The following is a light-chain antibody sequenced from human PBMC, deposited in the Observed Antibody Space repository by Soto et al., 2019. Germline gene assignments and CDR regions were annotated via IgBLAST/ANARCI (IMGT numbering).Light chain of an antibody. CDR1: QSISSY. CDR3: QQSYSTPRYT. J-gene: IGKJ2*01. V-gene: IGKV1-39*01. Sequence: DIQMTQSPSSLSASVGDRVTITCRASQSISSYLNWYQQKQGKAPKLLIYAASSLQSGVPSRVSGSGSGTDFTLTISSLQPEDFATYYCQQSYSTPRYTFGQGTKLEIK. CDR2: AAS.